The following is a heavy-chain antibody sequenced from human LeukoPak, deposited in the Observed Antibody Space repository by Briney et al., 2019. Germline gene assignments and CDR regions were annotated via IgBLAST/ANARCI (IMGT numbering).Heavy chain of an antibody. CDR2: INHSGST. CDR3: ARQYSHYGMDV. J-gene: IGHJ6*02. CDR1: GGSFSGYY. D-gene: IGHD6-6*01. Sequence: SETLSLTCAVYGGSFSGYYWSWIRQPPGKGLEWIGEINHSGSTNYNPSLKSRVTISVDTSKNQFSLKLSSVTAADTAVYYCARQYSHYGMDVWGQGTTVTVSS. V-gene: IGHV4-34*01.